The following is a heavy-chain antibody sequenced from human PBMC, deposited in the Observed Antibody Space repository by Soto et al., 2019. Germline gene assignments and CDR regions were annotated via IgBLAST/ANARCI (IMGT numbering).Heavy chain of an antibody. CDR3: ARSRPIAARRSDYFDY. Sequence: TVSGGSISSGGYYWSWIRQHPGKGLEWIGYIYYSGSTYYNPSLKSRVTISVDTSKNQFSLKLSSVTAADTAVYYCARSRPIAARRSDYFDYWGQGTLVTVSS. J-gene: IGHJ4*02. CDR1: GGSISSGGYY. D-gene: IGHD6-6*01. CDR2: IYYSGST. V-gene: IGHV4-31*03.